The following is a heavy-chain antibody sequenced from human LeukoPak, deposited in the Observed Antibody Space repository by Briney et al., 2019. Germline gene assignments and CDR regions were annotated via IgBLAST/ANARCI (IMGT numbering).Heavy chain of an antibody. Sequence: ASVKVSCKASGYTFTGYYMHWVRQAPGQGLEWMGWISAYNGNTNYAQKLQGRVTMTTDTSTSTAYMELRSLRSDDTAVYYCARRLVIRGGEFDYWGQGTLVTVSS. D-gene: IGHD2-2*01. CDR2: ISAYNGNT. V-gene: IGHV1-18*04. CDR3: ARRLVIRGGEFDY. CDR1: GYTFTGYY. J-gene: IGHJ4*02.